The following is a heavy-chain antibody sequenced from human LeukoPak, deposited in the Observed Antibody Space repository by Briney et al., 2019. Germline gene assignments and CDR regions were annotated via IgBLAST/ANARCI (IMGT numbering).Heavy chain of an antibody. CDR3: ARDYGDFLEYFDP. CDR1: GFTFSSYN. V-gene: IGHV3-21*01. D-gene: IGHD4-17*01. J-gene: IGHJ5*02. CDR2: ITSSSTYI. Sequence: GGSLRLSCAASGFTFSSYNMNWVRQAPGKGLEWVSSITSSSTYIYYTDSVKGRFTISRDNAKNSLYLQMNSLRAVDTAVYYCARDYGDFLEYFDPWGQGTLVTVSS.